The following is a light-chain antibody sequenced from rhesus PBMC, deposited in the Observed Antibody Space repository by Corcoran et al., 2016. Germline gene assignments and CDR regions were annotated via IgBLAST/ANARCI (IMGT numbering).Light chain of an antibody. V-gene: IGKV2S20*01. CDR2: EVS. Sequence: DIVMTQTPLSLPVTPGEPASISCRSSQSLLDSEDGNTYLEWYLQKPGQSPQPLRYEVSSRASGVPDRFSGSGSDTDVTLKISRVEAKDVGVYYCMQGIEYPFTFGPGTKLDIK. CDR3: MQGIEYPFT. CDR1: QSLLDSEDGNTY. J-gene: IGKJ3*01.